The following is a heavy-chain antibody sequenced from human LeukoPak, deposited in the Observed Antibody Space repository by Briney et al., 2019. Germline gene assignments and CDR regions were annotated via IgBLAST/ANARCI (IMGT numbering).Heavy chain of an antibody. CDR3: APRLRRKEGNFDY. V-gene: IGHV4-59*11. Sequence: SETLSLTCAVYGGSFSGHYCTWIRQAPGKGLEWIGYIYYSGSTNYNPSLKSRVTISVDTSKNQFSLKLSSVTAADTAVYYCAPRLRRKEGNFDYWGQGTLVTVSS. CDR2: IYYSGST. J-gene: IGHJ4*02. CDR1: GGSFSGHY. D-gene: IGHD5-12*01.